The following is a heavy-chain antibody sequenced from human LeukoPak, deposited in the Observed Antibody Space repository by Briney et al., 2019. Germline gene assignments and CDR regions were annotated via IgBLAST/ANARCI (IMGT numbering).Heavy chain of an antibody. CDR1: GGSISSSSYY. CDR3: ARGYYGSLYYFDY. J-gene: IGHJ4*01. V-gene: IGHV4-39*07. Sequence: SETLSLTCTVSGGSISSSSYYWGWIRQPPGKGLEWIGSIYYSGSTYYNPSLKSRVTISVDTSKNQFSLKLSSVTAADTAVYYCARGYYGSLYYFDYWGQGTLVTVSS. CDR2: IYYSGST. D-gene: IGHD3-10*01.